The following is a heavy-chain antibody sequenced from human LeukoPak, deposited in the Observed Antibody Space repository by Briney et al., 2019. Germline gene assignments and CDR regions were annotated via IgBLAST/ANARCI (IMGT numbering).Heavy chain of an antibody. CDR1: GFTFSSYG. Sequence: GGSLRLSCAASGFTFSSYGMHWVRQAPGKGLEWVAVISYDGSNKYYADSVKGRFTISGDNSKNTLYLQMNSLRAEDTAVYYCAKGSLRLGELLNYFDYWGQGTLVTVSS. CDR2: ISYDGSNK. V-gene: IGHV3-30*18. CDR3: AKGSLRLGELLNYFDY. J-gene: IGHJ4*02. D-gene: IGHD3-16*01.